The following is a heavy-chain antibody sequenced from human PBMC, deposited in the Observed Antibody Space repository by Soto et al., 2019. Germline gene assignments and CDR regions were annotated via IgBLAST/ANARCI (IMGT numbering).Heavy chain of an antibody. CDR3: AKGSYDFWSGYPVDY. D-gene: IGHD3-3*01. V-gene: IGHV3-23*01. CDR2: ISGSGGSK. CDR1: GFTFSSYA. J-gene: IGHJ4*02. Sequence: EVQLLESGGGLVQPGGSLRLSCAASGFTFSSYAMSWVRQAPGKGLEWVSAISGSGGSKYYADSVKGRFTISRDNSKNTLYLQRNSLRAEDTAVYYCAKGSYDFWSGYPVDYWGQGTLVTVSS.